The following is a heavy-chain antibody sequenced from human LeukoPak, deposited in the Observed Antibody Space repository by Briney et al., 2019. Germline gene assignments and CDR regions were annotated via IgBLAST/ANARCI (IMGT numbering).Heavy chain of an antibody. CDR3: SRDPNGDYVGAFDF. Sequence: AGGSLRLSCAASGFTVSSNYMSWVRQAPGKGLEWVSVIYSGGSTYYADSVKGRFTISRDNSKSTLYLQMSSLRAEDTATYYCSRDPNGDYVGAFDFWGQGTLVTVSS. CDR2: IYSGGST. V-gene: IGHV3-53*01. J-gene: IGHJ3*01. CDR1: GFTVSSNY. D-gene: IGHD4-17*01.